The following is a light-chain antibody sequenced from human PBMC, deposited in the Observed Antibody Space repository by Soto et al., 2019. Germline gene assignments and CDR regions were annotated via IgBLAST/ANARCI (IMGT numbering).Light chain of an antibody. Sequence: DIQMTQSPSTLSASEGDRVTITCRASQSISSWLAWYQQKPGKAPKLLIYDASNLEAGVPSRFRGSGSGTDFTFTISRLQPEDIATYYCQQGLTFGQGTRLEIK. CDR2: DAS. J-gene: IGKJ5*01. CDR1: QSISSW. V-gene: IGKV1-5*01. CDR3: QQGLT.